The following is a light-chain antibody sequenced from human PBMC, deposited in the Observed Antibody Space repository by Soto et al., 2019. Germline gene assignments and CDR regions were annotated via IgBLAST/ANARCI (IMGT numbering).Light chain of an antibody. CDR2: DAF. CDR1: QSVSGAY. Sequence: EIVLTQSPATLSLSPGERATLSCGASQSVSGAYLAWYQQKPGLAPRLLIYDAFGRATGIPDRFSGSGSGTDFTITISRLEPEDFVVYCCQQYGSSPHTFGQGTKVEIK. J-gene: IGKJ1*01. V-gene: IGKV3D-20*01. CDR3: QQYGSSPHT.